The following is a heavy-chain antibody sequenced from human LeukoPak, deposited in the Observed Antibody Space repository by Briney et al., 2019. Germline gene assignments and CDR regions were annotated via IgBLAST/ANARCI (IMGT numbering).Heavy chain of an antibody. CDR2: IYTSGST. J-gene: IGHJ4*02. V-gene: IGHV4-61*02. Sequence: SETLSLTCTVSGGSISSGSYYWSWIRQPAGKGLEWIGRIYTSGSTNYNPSLKSRVTISYTSKNQFSLKLSSVTAADTAVYYCARDVGARLPGYWGQGTLVTVSS. CDR3: ARDVGARLPGY. CDR1: GGSISSGSYY. D-gene: IGHD6-6*01.